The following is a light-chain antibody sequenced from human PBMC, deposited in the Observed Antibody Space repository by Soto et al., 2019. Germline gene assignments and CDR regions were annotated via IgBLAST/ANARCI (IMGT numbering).Light chain of an antibody. CDR2: NND. V-gene: IGLV1-40*01. J-gene: IGLJ2*01. CDR3: QSYDDGLSGSV. CDR1: SSNIGAGYA. Sequence: QSVLTQPPSVSGAPGQRVTISCTETSSNIGAGYAVHWYQQLPGTAPKLLIYNNDNRPSGVPDRISASNSGTSASLAITGLQAEDEAHYYCQSYDDGLSGSVFGGGTKLTVL.